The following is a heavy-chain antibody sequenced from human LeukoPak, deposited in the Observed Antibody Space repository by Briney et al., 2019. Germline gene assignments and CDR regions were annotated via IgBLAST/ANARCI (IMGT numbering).Heavy chain of an antibody. D-gene: IGHD2-2*01. CDR2: IIPIFGTA. Sequence: SVKVSCKASGGTFSSYAISWVRQAPGQGLEWMGGIIPIFGTANYAQKFQGRVTITADEATSTAYMELSSLRSEDTAVYYCARDGGYCSSGTICYSRAEYYYYGMDVWGQGTTVTVSS. CDR1: GGTFSSYA. V-gene: IGHV1-69*13. CDR3: ARDGGYCSSGTICYSRAEYYYYGMDV. J-gene: IGHJ6*02.